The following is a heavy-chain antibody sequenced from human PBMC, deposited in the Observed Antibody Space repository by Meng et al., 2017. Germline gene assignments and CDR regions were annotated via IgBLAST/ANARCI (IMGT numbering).Heavy chain of an antibody. CDR1: EYTFTSAN. CDR3: ARGSSSWITNWFDP. Sequence: GNRVQLEARGKKPGPSVKVPCKASEYTFTSANIYGLHQATGQGLEWMGWMNPNSGNTGYAQKFQGRVTITRNTSISTAYMELSSLRSEDTAVYYCARGSSSWITNWFDPWGQETLVTVSS. J-gene: IGHJ5*02. V-gene: IGHV1-8*01. CDR2: MNPNSGNT. D-gene: IGHD6-13*01.